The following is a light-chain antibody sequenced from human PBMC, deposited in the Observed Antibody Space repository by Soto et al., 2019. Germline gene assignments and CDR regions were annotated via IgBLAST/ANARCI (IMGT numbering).Light chain of an antibody. J-gene: IGKJ2*01. V-gene: IGKV1-27*01. CDR3: QKYNNAPHT. Sequence: DILMTQSPSSLSASAGDRVTISCRASQGISNYLAWYQQKPGQVPKLLIYAASTLESGVPARFSGSGTGTDFTLTISSLQPEDVAAYYCQKYNNAPHTFGRGTKLEIK. CDR1: QGISNY. CDR2: AAS.